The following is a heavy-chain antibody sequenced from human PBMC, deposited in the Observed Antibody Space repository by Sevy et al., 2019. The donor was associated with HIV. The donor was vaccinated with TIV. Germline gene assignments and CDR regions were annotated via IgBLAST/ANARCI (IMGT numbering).Heavy chain of an antibody. CDR3: ARRTGYTNVARGSWFDP. CDR2: IYYSGST. V-gene: IGHV4-59*01. Sequence: SETLSLTCTVSGGSISSYYWTWIRQPPGKGPEWIGHIYYSGSTNYNPSLKSRLTISVDTSKKQFSLKLSSVTAADTAVYYCARRTGYTNVARGSWFDPWGQGTLVTVSS. CDR1: GGSISSYY. D-gene: IGHD3-16*01. J-gene: IGHJ5*02.